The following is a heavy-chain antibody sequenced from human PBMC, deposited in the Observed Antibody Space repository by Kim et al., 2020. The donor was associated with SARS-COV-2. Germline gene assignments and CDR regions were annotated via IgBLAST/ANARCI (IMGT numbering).Heavy chain of an antibody. CDR1: GDSINDGGYY. D-gene: IGHD4-17*01. CDR2: IYYTGDT. CDR3: ARWATTQRGWFAP. Sequence: SETLSLTCTVSGDSINDGGYYWSWIRQYPGKGLEWIGYIYYTGDTYYNPSLRSRVTISLDTSQTEFSLNLFSVTAADTAVYYCARWATTQRGWFAPWGQGTLVTVSS. V-gene: IGHV4-31*03. J-gene: IGHJ5*02.